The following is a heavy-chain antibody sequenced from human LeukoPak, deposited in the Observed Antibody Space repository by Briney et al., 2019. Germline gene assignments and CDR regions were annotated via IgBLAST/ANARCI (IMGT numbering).Heavy chain of an antibody. Sequence: GGSLRLSCAASGFTFSSYSMNWVRQAPGKGLEGVSSISSSRSYIYYADSVKGRFTISRDNAKNSLYLQMNSLRAEDTAVYYCARDVPDIVVVVAAMADYYGMDVWGQGTTVTVSS. D-gene: IGHD2-15*01. V-gene: IGHV3-21*01. CDR2: ISSSRSYI. CDR1: GFTFSSYS. J-gene: IGHJ6*02. CDR3: ARDVPDIVVVVAAMADYYGMDV.